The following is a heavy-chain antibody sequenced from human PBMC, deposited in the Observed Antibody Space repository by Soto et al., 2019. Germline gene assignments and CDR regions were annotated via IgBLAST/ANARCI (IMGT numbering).Heavy chain of an antibody. Sequence: SETLSLTCAVYGGSFSGYYWNWIRQPPGKGLEWIGEIDHSGYTNYNPSLKSRVTISVDTSKNQFSLRLTSVTAADTAVYYCASFTGGYSYGNFDYWGQGTLVTVSS. CDR1: GGSFSGYY. D-gene: IGHD5-18*01. CDR3: ASFTGGYSYGNFDY. V-gene: IGHV4-34*01. CDR2: IDHSGYT. J-gene: IGHJ4*02.